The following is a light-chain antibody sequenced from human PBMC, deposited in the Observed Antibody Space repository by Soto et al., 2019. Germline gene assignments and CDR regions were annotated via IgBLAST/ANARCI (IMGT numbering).Light chain of an antibody. CDR1: SSNIGAGYD. Sequence: QSVLTQPPSVSGAPGQRVTISCTGSSSNIGAGYDVHWYQQLPGTAPKLLIYDNNNRPSGVPDRFSGSKSGTSASLAITGLQTEDVADYFCQSYKVFGGGTKLTVL. J-gene: IGLJ2*01. CDR3: QSYKV. CDR2: DNN. V-gene: IGLV1-40*01.